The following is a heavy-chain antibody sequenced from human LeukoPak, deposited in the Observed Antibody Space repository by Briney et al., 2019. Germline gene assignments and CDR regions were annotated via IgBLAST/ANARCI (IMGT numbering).Heavy chain of an antibody. CDR1: GGTFSSYA. D-gene: IGHD6-6*01. CDR2: IIPILGIA. CDR3: ARGGFRAARPGGVWFDP. Sequence: GASVKVSCKASGGTFSSYAISWVRQAPGQGLEWMGRIIPILGIANYAQKFLGRVTITADKSTSTAYMGLSSLRSEDTAVYYCARGGFRAARPGGVWFDPWGQGTLVTVSS. J-gene: IGHJ5*02. V-gene: IGHV1-69*04.